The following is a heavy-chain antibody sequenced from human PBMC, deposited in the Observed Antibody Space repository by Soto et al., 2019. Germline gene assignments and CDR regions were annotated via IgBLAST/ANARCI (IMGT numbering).Heavy chain of an antibody. CDR3: ARERRWEPLLY. CDR2: VSAYNRNT. CDR1: GYTFSNYG. D-gene: IGHD1-26*01. J-gene: IGHJ4*02. V-gene: IGHV1-18*01. Sequence: QVQLVQSGPEVKKPGASVKVSCKGSGYTFSNYGVTWVRQAPGQGLERLGWVSAYNRNTDYAQKFEDRATMTIDTSTNTAYLERRGLTPDDTAVYCCARERRWEPLLYWGQGTL.